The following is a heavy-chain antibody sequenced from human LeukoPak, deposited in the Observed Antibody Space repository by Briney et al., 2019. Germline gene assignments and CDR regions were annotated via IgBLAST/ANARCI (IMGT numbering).Heavy chain of an antibody. Sequence: GGSLRLSCAASGFTFSSYEMNWVRQAPGKGLEGVSYISSSGSTIYYADSVKGRFTISRDNAKNSLYLQMNSLRAEDTATYYCAKYRTVPPYGLDVWGQGTTVTVSS. D-gene: IGHD5-12*01. CDR2: ISSSGSTI. V-gene: IGHV3-48*03. CDR3: AKYRTVPPYGLDV. CDR1: GFTFSSYE. J-gene: IGHJ6*02.